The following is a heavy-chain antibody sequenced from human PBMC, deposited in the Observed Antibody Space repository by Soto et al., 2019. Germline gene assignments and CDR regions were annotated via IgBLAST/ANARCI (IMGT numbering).Heavy chain of an antibody. V-gene: IGHV3-48*02. CDR1: GFTFSTYS. J-gene: IGHJ1*01. D-gene: IGHD4-17*01. Sequence: EVQLVESGGGLVQPGGSLRLSCAASGFTFSTYSMNWVRQAPGKGLEWVSYISSSSTTIYYADSVKGRFTISRDNAKKSLYLQMDSLRDEDTAVYYCAGFLCGEPREHFQYWGQGTLVTGSS. CDR2: ISSSSTTI. CDR3: AGFLCGEPREHFQY.